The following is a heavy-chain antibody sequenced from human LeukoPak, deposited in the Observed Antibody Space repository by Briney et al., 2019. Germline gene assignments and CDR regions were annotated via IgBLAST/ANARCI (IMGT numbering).Heavy chain of an antibody. J-gene: IGHJ6*02. CDR3: ARAPDRLAARPYYYYGMDV. CDR2: ISSSSSYI. D-gene: IGHD6-6*01. Sequence: GGSLRLSCAASGFTFSSYSMNWVRQAPGKGLEWVSSISSSSSYIYYADSVKGRFTISRDNAKNSLYLHMNSLRAEDTAVYYCARAPDRLAARPYYYYGMDVWGQGTTVTVSS. CDR1: GFTFSSYS. V-gene: IGHV3-21*01.